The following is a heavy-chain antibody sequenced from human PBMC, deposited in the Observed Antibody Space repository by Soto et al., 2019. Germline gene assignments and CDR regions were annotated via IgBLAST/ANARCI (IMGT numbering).Heavy chain of an antibody. CDR3: GRLPPGDYDFMDV. J-gene: IGHJ6*02. CDR1: GYSSNNYF. Sequence: EEALKICCKGSGYSSNNYFTGWVRQLPGKGLVWMGIIYLGDSDTRYSPTFQGQVTISADKSISTAYLQWRSLKASDTAMYFCGRLPPGDYDFMDVWGQGTLVTVSS. V-gene: IGHV5-51*01. D-gene: IGHD4-17*01. CDR2: IYLGDSDT.